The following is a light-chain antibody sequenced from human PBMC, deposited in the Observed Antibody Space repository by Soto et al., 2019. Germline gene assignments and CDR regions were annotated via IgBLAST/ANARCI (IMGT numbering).Light chain of an antibody. Sequence: DIQLTQTASTLSASVWDEVTITCRASQTISRWLAWYQQKPGRAPKLLIYDASTLESGVPSRFSGSGSETEFTRTISRLQPDDFATYFCHSRAFGQGTRLEI. CDR1: QTISRW. CDR3: HSRA. J-gene: IGKJ5*01. CDR2: DAS. V-gene: IGKV1-5*01.